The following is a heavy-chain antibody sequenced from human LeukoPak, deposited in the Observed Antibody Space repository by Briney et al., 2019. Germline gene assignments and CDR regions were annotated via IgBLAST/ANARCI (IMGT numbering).Heavy chain of an antibody. CDR2: MYYSGST. CDR1: GGSISIYY. D-gene: IGHD3-22*01. J-gene: IGHJ4*02. CDR3: ARLVADSSGYNLDY. Sequence: SETLSLTCTVSGGSISIYYWSWIRQPPGKGREWIGYMYYSGSTNYNPSLKSRATISVDTYKNQFSLKVRSVTAADTDVYYCARLVADSSGYNLDYWGQGTLLSV. V-gene: IGHV4-59*08.